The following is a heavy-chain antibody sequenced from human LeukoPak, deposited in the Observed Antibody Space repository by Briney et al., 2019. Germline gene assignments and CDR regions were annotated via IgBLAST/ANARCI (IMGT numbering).Heavy chain of an antibody. D-gene: IGHD6-19*01. Sequence: GASVKVSFKASGYTLTSYGISWVRQAPGQGLEWMGWISAYNGNTNYAQKLQGRVTMTTDTSTSTAYMELRSLRSDDTAVYYCARVHRGWYPYYYGMDVWGQGTTVTVSS. V-gene: IGHV1-18*01. CDR2: ISAYNGNT. CDR3: ARVHRGWYPYYYGMDV. CDR1: GYTLTSYG. J-gene: IGHJ6*02.